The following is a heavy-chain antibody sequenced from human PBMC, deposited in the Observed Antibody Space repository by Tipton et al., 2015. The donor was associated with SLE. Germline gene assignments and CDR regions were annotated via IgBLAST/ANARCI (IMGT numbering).Heavy chain of an antibody. D-gene: IGHD3-10*01. Sequence: SLRLSCAASGFIFDDYAMHWVRQAPGKGLEWVSGITWNSGRAGYGDSVRGRFTISRDNAKNSLYLQMNSLRPEDTALYYCAKAQNSGSYYNGESEGYYYFHMDVWGQGTTVTVSS. J-gene: IGHJ6*02. CDR2: ITWNSGRA. CDR1: GFIFDDYA. CDR3: AKAQNSGSYYNGESEGYYYFHMDV. V-gene: IGHV3-9*01.